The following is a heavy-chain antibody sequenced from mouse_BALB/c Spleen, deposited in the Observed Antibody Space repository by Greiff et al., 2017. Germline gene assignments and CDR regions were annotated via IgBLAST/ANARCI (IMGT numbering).Heavy chain of an antibody. V-gene: IGHV1-67*01. J-gene: IGHJ4*01. CDR1: GYTFTDYA. Sequence: QVQLKQSGPELVRPGVSVKISCKGSGYTFTDYAMHWVKQSHAKSLEWIGVISTYYGNTNYNQKFKGKATMTVDKSSSTAYMELARLTSEDSAIYYCARGSDGYYAMDYWGQGTSVTVSS. CDR2: ISTYYGNT. CDR3: ARGSDGYYAMDY.